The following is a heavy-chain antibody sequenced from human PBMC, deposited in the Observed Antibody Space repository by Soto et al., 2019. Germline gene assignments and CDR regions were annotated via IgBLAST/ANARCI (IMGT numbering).Heavy chain of an antibody. J-gene: IGHJ5*02. V-gene: IGHV3-30*18. CDR2: ISSDGNNK. CDR1: GFTFSNYG. CDR3: AKDRPVKARSGSLSS. D-gene: IGHD1-26*01. Sequence: QVQLVESGGGVVQPGRSLRLSCAASGFTFSNYGMHWARQAPGKGLEWVTVISSDGNNKYYADSVRGRFTISRDNSKNTLFLQMNSLRAEDTAMYYCAKDRPVKARSGSLSSWGQGTLVTVSS.